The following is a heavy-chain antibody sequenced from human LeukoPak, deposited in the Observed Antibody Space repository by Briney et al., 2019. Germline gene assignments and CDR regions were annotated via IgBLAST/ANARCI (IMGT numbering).Heavy chain of an antibody. CDR1: GYSISSGYY. V-gene: IGHV4-38-2*01. Sequence: SETLSLTCAVSGYSISSGYYWGWIRQPPGKGLEWIGSIYHSGSTYYNPSLKSRVTISVDTSKNHFSLKLNSVTAADTAVYYCARIAVAARLDYWDQGTLVTVSS. J-gene: IGHJ4*02. CDR3: ARIAVAARLDY. CDR2: IYHSGST. D-gene: IGHD6-19*01.